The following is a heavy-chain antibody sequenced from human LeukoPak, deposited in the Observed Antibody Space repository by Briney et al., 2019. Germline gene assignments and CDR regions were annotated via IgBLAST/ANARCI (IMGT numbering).Heavy chain of an antibody. CDR1: GFTFSSYS. Sequence: GGSLRLSCAASGFTFSSYSMNWVRQVPGKGLEWVSSISSSSSYIYYADSVKGRSTISRDNAKNSLYLQMNSLRAEDTAVYYCARVVIAARRGDIDYWGQGTLVTVSS. CDR2: ISSSSSYI. J-gene: IGHJ4*02. CDR3: ARVVIAARRGDIDY. D-gene: IGHD6-6*01. V-gene: IGHV3-21*01.